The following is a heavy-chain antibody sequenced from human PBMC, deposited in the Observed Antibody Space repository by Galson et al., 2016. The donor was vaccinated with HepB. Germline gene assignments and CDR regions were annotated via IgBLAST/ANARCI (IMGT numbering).Heavy chain of an antibody. V-gene: IGHV3-30-3*01. CDR3: ANLPGRTSLYSPLDY. Sequence: SLRLSCAASGFPFNTYPMHWVRQAPGKGLEWVSVISNDGSNEDSTDSVKGRFTISRDNSKNTLYLQMNSLSAEDTAIYYCANLPGRTSLYSPLDYWGQGTLVTVSS. D-gene: IGHD2-21*01. J-gene: IGHJ4*02. CDR2: ISNDGSNE. CDR1: GFPFNTYP.